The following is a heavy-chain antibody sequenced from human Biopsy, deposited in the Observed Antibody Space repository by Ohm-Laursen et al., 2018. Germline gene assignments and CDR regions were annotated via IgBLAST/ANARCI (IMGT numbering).Heavy chain of an antibody. CDR2: TFESGDTT. J-gene: IGHJ4*02. CDR1: GFTFSRYG. CDR3: AKTLGDSYGSRYFDY. Sequence: SLRLSCAASGFTFSRYGMSWVRQAPGTGLEWVSVTFESGDTTHYGDSVKGRFSVSRDNSKSTLYLQMNSLRAEDTAVYYCAKTLGDSYGSRYFDYWGQGTLVTVSS. D-gene: IGHD5-18*01. V-gene: IGHV3-23*01.